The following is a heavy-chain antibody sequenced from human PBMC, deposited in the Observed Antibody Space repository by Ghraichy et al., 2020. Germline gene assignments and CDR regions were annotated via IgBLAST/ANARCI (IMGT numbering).Heavy chain of an antibody. V-gene: IGHV3-23*01. CDR2: ISGSGGST. CDR1: GFTFSSYA. D-gene: IGHD2-15*01. CDR3: AMTRMGSGFDY. J-gene: IGHJ4*02. Sequence: GGSLRLSCAASGFTFSSYAMSWVRQAPGKGLEWVSAISGSGGSTYYADSVKGRFTISRDNSETTLYLQMNSLRAEDTAVYYCAMTRMGSGFDYWGQGTLVTVSS.